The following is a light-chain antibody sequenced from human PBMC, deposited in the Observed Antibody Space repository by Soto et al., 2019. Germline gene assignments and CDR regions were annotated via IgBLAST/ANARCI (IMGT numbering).Light chain of an antibody. CDR1: SSDVGGYNY. CDR2: DVS. CDR3: SSYTSSSTLNWV. V-gene: IGLV2-14*01. J-gene: IGLJ3*02. Sequence: QSVLTQPASVSGSPGQSITISCTGTSSDVGGYNYVSWYQQHPGKAPKLMIYDVSNRPSGVSNRFSGSKSGNTASLTISGLQAEDEADYYCSSYTSSSTLNWVFGGGTQLTVL.